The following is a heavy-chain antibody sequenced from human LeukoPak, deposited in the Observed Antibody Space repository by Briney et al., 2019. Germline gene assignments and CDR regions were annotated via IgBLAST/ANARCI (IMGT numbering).Heavy chain of an antibody. Sequence: PSETLSLTCTVSGGSIINYFWNWIRQPPGKGLEWIGEINHSGSTNYNPSLKSRVTISVDTSKNQFSLRLSSVTAADSAVYYCARATVVTSSDWYFDLWGRGTLVTVSS. D-gene: IGHD4-23*01. J-gene: IGHJ2*01. V-gene: IGHV4-34*01. CDR1: GGSIINYF. CDR3: ARATVVTSSDWYFDL. CDR2: INHSGST.